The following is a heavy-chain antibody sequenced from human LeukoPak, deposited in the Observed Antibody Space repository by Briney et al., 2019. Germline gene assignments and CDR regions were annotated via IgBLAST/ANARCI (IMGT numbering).Heavy chain of an antibody. V-gene: IGHV3-21*01. CDR2: ISSSSSYI. Sequence: NPGGSLRLSCAASGFTFSSYSMNWVRQAPGKGLEWVSSISSSSSYIYYADSVKGRFTISRDNAKNSLYLQMNSLRAEDTAVYYCARDPGSYGNAFAIWGQGTMVTVSS. CDR3: ARDPGSYGNAFAI. J-gene: IGHJ3*02. D-gene: IGHD1-26*01. CDR1: GFTFSSYS.